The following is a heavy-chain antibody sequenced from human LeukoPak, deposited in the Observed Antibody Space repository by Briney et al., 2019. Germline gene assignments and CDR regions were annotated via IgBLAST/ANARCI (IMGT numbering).Heavy chain of an antibody. CDR2: ISSSGSTI. V-gene: IGHV3-11*01. CDR1: GFTFSDYY. Sequence: GGSLRLSCAASGFTFSDYYMSWIRQAPGKGLEWVSYISSSGSTIYYADSVKGRFTISRDNAKNSLYLQMNSLGAEDTAVYYCARQRTILRYFDWLIPDYWGQGTLVTVSS. J-gene: IGHJ4*02. D-gene: IGHD3-9*01. CDR3: ARQRTILRYFDWLIPDY.